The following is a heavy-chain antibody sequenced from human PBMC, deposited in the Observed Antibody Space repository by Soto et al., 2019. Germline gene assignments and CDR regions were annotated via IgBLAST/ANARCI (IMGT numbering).Heavy chain of an antibody. CDR2: IGSDGGNT. J-gene: IGHJ3*02. CDR3: ARGDPYSDTLRNDAFDI. D-gene: IGHD5-18*01. Sequence: EVQLVESGGGLVQPGGSQRLSCAAYGFTFSSYAMHWVRQAPGKGLEYVSAIGSDGGNTYYANSVKDRFTISRDNSKNTLYLQMGSLRTEDMAVYYCARGDPYSDTLRNDAFDIWGQGTMVTVSS. V-gene: IGHV3-64*01. CDR1: GFTFSSYA.